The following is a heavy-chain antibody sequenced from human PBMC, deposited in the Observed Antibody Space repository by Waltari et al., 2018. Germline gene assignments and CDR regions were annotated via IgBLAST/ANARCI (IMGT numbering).Heavy chain of an antibody. Sequence: QVQLVQSGAEVKKPGASVKVSCKASGYTFTGYYMHWVRQAPGQGLEWMGWINPNSGGTNYAQKFQGRVTMTRDTSISTAYMELSRLRSDDTAVYYCARDHSCSGGSCYSAYYYYGMDVWGQGTTVTVSS. J-gene: IGHJ6*02. D-gene: IGHD2-15*01. CDR1: GYTFTGYY. V-gene: IGHV1-2*02. CDR3: ARDHSCSGGSCYSAYYYYGMDV. CDR2: INPNSGGT.